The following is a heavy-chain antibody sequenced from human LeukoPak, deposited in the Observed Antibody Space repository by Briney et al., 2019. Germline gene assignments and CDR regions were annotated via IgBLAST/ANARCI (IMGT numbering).Heavy chain of an antibody. CDR1: GGYISSGSYY. J-gene: IGHJ4*02. D-gene: IGHD4/OR15-4a*01. Sequence: SETLSLTCTVSGGYISSGSYYWSWIRQPAGKGLEWIGRIYTSGSTNYNPSLKSRVTISVDTSKNQFSLKLRSVSAADTAVYYCARGARGVPRAHVDYWGQGTLVTVSS. CDR2: IYTSGST. V-gene: IGHV4-61*02. CDR3: ARGARGVPRAHVDY.